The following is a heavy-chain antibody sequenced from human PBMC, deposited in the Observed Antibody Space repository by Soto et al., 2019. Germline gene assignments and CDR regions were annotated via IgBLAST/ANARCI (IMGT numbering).Heavy chain of an antibody. Sequence: GGSLRLSCSASGFTFSSYAMHWVRQAPGKGLEYVSAISSNGGSTYYADSVKGRFTISRDNSKNTLYLQMSSLRAEDTAVYYCVKARTPNWNYGDYFDYWGQGTLVTVSS. V-gene: IGHV3-64D*08. J-gene: IGHJ4*02. CDR3: VKARTPNWNYGDYFDY. CDR2: ISSNGGST. D-gene: IGHD1-7*01. CDR1: GFTFSSYA.